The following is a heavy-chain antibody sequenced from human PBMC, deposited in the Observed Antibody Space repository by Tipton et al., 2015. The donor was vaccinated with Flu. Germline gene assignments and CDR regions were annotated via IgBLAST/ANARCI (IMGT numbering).Heavy chain of an antibody. CDR3: TKVPLLSPLRYNHGQGIGPFQI. V-gene: IGHV3-33*06. CDR1: GFSFSSYG. CDR2: IYSDGYYN. D-gene: IGHD4-17*01. J-gene: IGHJ3*02. Sequence: RSLRLSCAASGFSFSSYGMHWVRQAPGKGLEWVAMIYSDGYYNYYADSVRGRFTISRDNSRNTMFLQMNNLRAEDTAMYYCTKVPLLSPLRYNHGQGIGPFQIWGQGTMVTVSS.